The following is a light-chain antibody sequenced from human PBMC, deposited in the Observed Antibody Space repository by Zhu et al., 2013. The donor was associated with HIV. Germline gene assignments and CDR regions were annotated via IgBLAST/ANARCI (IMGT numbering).Light chain of an antibody. CDR3: QQYGNSPWT. CDR2: DAS. Sequence: EVVLTQSPATLSLSPGERATLSCRASQSITTYLAWYQQKPGQSPRLVIYDASIRATDIPARFAGSGSGTDFTLTISSLEPEDFAVYYCQQYGNSPWTFGQGTKVEIK. J-gene: IGKJ1*01. CDR1: QSITTY. V-gene: IGKV3-11*01.